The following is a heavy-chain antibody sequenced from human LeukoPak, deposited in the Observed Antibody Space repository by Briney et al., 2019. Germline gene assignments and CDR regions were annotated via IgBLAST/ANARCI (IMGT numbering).Heavy chain of an antibody. CDR2: ISAYNGNT. CDR3: ARDEGSSWFRKNYYYYMDV. V-gene: IGHV1-18*04. CDR1: GYTFTGYY. D-gene: IGHD6-13*01. J-gene: IGHJ6*03. Sequence: GASVKVSCKASGYTFTGYYMHWVRQAPGQGLEWMGWISAYNGNTNYAQKLQGRVTMTTDTSTSTAYMELRSLRSDDTAVYYCARDEGSSWFRKNYYYYMDVWGKGTTVTVSS.